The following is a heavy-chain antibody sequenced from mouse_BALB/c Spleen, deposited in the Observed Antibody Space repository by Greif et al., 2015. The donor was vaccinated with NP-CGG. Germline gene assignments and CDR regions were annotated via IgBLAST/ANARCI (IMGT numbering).Heavy chain of an antibody. Sequence: DVKLQESGGGLVKPGGSLKLSCAASGFTFSSYAMSWVRQTPEKRLEWVATISSGGSYTYYPDSVKGRFTISRDNAKNTLYLQMSSLRSEDTAMYYCARRPRNYYFDYWGQGTTLTVSS. J-gene: IGHJ2*01. CDR2: ISSGGSYT. CDR1: GFTFSSYA. V-gene: IGHV5-9-1*01. CDR3: ARRPRNYYFDY. D-gene: IGHD2-1*01.